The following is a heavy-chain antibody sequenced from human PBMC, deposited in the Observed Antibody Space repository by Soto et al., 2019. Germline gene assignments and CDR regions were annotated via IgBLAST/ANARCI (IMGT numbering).Heavy chain of an antibody. CDR2: IIPIFGTA. Sequence: QVQLVQSGAEVKKPGSSVKVSCKASGGTFGSYAISWVRQAPGQGLEWMGGIIPIFGTANYAQKFQGRVTITADKSTSTAYMELSSLRSEDTAVYYCARVWLQLNFWNWFDPWGQGTLVTVSS. D-gene: IGHD5-18*01. CDR3: ARVWLQLNFWNWFDP. CDR1: GGTFGSYA. V-gene: IGHV1-69*06. J-gene: IGHJ5*02.